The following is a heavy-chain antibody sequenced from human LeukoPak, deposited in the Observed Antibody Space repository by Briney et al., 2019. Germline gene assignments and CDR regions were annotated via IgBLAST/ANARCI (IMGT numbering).Heavy chain of an antibody. CDR3: ARDHYDSSGYYYYYYYMDV. CDR2: IYTSGST. Sequence: SETLSLTCTVSGGSISSGSYYCSWIRQPAGKGLEWIGRIYTSGSTNYNPSLKSRVIISVDTSKNQFSLKLSSVTAADTAVYYCARDHYDSSGYYYYYYYMDVWGKGTTVTISS. CDR1: GGSISSGSYY. D-gene: IGHD3-22*01. V-gene: IGHV4-61*02. J-gene: IGHJ6*03.